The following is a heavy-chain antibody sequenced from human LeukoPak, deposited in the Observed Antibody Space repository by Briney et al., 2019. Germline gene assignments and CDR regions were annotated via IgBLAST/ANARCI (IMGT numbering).Heavy chain of an antibody. Sequence: GGSLRLSCAASGFTFSSYEMNWVRQAPGKGLEWVSYISSGSTTYYADSVKGRFTISRDNAMNSLYLQMNSLRVEDTAVYYCARVLYDSSGYYLNYFDYWGQGTLVTVSS. CDR2: ISSGSTT. V-gene: IGHV3-48*03. CDR1: GFTFSSYE. J-gene: IGHJ4*02. CDR3: ARVLYDSSGYYLNYFDY. D-gene: IGHD3-22*01.